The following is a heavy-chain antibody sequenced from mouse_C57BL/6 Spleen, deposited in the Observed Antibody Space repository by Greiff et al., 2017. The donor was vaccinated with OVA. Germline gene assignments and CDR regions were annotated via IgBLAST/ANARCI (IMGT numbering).Heavy chain of an antibody. D-gene: IGHD4-1*01. CDR2: ISYDGSN. V-gene: IGHV3-6*01. J-gene: IGHJ4*01. Sequence: DVKLVESGPGLVKPSQSLSLTCSVTGYSITSGYYWNWIRQFPGNKLEWMGYISYDGSNNYNPSLKNRISITRDTSKNQFFLKLNSVTTEDTATYYCARDGKVYAMDYWGQGTSVTVSS. CDR1: GYSITSGYY. CDR3: ARDGKVYAMDY.